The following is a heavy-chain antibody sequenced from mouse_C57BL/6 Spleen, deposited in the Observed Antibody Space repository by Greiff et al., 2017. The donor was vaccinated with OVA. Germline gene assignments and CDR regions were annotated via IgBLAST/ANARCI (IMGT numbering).Heavy chain of an antibody. D-gene: IGHD3-2*02. CDR2: INPSNGGT. V-gene: IGHV1-53*01. CDR3: AREDLLDSAGDWFAY. J-gene: IGHJ3*01. CDR1: GYTFTSYW. Sequence: QVQLQQPGTELVKPGASVKLSCKASGYTFTSYWMHWVKQRPGQGLEWIGNINPSNGGTNYNEKFKSKATLTVDKSSSTAYMQLSSLTSDDSAVYYCAREDLLDSAGDWFAYWGQGTLVTVSA.